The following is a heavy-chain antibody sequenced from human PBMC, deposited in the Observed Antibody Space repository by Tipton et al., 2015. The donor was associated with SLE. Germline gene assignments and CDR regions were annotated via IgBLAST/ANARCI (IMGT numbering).Heavy chain of an antibody. D-gene: IGHD6-19*01. V-gene: IGHV4-61*02. Sequence: TLYLTCTVSGGSISSGSYYWSWIRQPAGKGLEWIGRIYTSGSTYYNPSLKSRVTISVDTSKNQFSLKLSSVTAADTAVYYCARYAGVAAHTEYFQHWGQGTLVTVSS. CDR2: IYTSGST. CDR3: ARYAGVAAHTEYFQH. J-gene: IGHJ1*01. CDR1: GGSISSGSYY.